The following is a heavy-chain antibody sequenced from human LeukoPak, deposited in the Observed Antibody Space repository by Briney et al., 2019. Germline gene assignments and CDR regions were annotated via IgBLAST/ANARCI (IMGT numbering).Heavy chain of an antibody. CDR1: GGSISSYY. Sequence: SETLSLTCTVSGGSISSYYWSWIRQPPGKGLEWIGYIYYSGSTNYNPSLKSRVTISVDTSKNQFSLKLSSVTAADTAVYYCARDTPTTVVTAGKQTQGYWGQGTLVTVSS. J-gene: IGHJ4*02. CDR2: IYYSGST. CDR3: ARDTPTTVVTAGKQTQGY. D-gene: IGHD4-23*01. V-gene: IGHV4-59*12.